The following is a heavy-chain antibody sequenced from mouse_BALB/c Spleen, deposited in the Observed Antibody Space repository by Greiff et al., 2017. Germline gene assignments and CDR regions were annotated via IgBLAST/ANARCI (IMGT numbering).Heavy chain of an antibody. V-gene: IGHV1-18*01. CDR1: GYTFTDYN. CDR3: ARKGRRRAMDD. J-gene: IGHJ4*01. Sequence: EVQLQESGPELVKPGASVKIPCKASGYTFTDYNMDWVKQSHGKSLEWIGDINPNNGGTIYNQKFKGKATLTVDKSSSTAYMELRSLTSEDTAVYYCARKGRRRAMDDWGQGTSVTVSS. D-gene: IGHD2-14*01. CDR2: INPNNGGT.